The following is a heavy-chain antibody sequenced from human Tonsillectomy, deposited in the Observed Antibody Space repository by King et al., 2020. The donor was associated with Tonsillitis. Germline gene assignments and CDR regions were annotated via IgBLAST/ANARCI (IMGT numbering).Heavy chain of an antibody. Sequence: VQLVQSGSELKKPGASVKISCKASGYTFTNYPINWVRQAPGQGFEWMGWINTKTGNPTYAQGFTGQFVFSLDTSVSTAYLQIIGLMAEDTAVYYCARGGLAYYYGPDTPRQYNWFAPWGQGTQVIVSS. CDR2: INTKTGNP. J-gene: IGHJ5*02. D-gene: IGHD3-10*01. CDR3: ARGGLAYYYGPDTPRQYNWFAP. V-gene: IGHV7-4-1*02. CDR1: GYTFTNYP.